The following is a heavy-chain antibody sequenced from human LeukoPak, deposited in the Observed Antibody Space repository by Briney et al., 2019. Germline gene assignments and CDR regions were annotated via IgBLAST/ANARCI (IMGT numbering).Heavy chain of an antibody. Sequence: GGSLRLSCAASGSTFSSYGMHWVRQAPGKGLEWVAVISYDGSNKYYADSVKGRFTISRDNSKNTLYLQMNSLRAEDTAVYYCAKDIGYDSSLYWGQGTLVTVSS. J-gene: IGHJ4*02. D-gene: IGHD3-22*01. CDR2: ISYDGSNK. CDR3: AKDIGYDSSLY. CDR1: GSTFSSYG. V-gene: IGHV3-30*18.